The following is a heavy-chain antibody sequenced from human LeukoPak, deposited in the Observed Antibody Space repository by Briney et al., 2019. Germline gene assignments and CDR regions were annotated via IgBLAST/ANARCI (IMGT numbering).Heavy chain of an antibody. D-gene: IGHD2-15*01. CDR2: IIPILGIA. CDR3: ARGGGSEGAFDI. J-gene: IGHJ3*02. V-gene: IGHV1-69*04. Sequence: GASVKVSCKASGGTFSSYAISWVRQAPGQGLEWMGRIIPILGIANYAQKFQGRVTITADKSTSTAYMELSSLRSEDTAEYYCARGGGSEGAFDIWGQGTMVTVSS. CDR1: GGTFSSYA.